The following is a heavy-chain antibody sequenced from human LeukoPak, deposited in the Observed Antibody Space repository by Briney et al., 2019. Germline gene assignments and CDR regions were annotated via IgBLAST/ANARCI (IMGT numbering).Heavy chain of an antibody. Sequence: SVKVSCKASGYTFTSYYMHWVRQAPGQGLEWMGIINPSGVSTIYAQKFEGRVTMTRDMSTSTVYMELSRLSSEDTAVYYCASAPKADYWGQGTLVTVSS. V-gene: IGHV1-46*01. CDR2: INPSGVST. J-gene: IGHJ4*02. CDR3: ASAPKADY. CDR1: GYTFTSYY.